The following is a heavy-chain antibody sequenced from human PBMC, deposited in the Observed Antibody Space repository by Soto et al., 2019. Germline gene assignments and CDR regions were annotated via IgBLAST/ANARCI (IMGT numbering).Heavy chain of an antibody. D-gene: IGHD4-17*01. J-gene: IGHJ5*02. CDR3: ARHGFYGDYASNYFDP. Sequence: ECLKISGEGFGYNFATYWIAWVRQIPGKGLEYMGIIYPGDSDSRYSPSFQGQVTFSADKSISTAYMQWSSLKASDTAMYYCARHGFYGDYASNYFDPWGQGTRVTVSS. CDR1: GYNFATYW. V-gene: IGHV5-51*01. CDR2: IYPGDSDS.